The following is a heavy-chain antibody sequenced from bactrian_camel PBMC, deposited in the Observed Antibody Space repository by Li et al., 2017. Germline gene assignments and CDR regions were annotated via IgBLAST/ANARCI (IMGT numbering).Heavy chain of an antibody. V-gene: IGHV3S40*01. D-gene: IGHD3*01. CDR1: GFTFSSYD. CDR3: AARRSAPVTNSCTWPQLMGD. Sequence: VQLVESGGGLVQPGGSLRLSCAASGFTFSSYDMTWFRQAPGKDLEWVSRISSGGGSGTTYADSVKGRFTISQDNANNIVYLQMNNLKPEDSAMYYCAARRSAPVTNSCTWPQLMGDWGQGTQVTVS. CDR2: ISSGGGSGT. J-gene: IGHJ4*01.